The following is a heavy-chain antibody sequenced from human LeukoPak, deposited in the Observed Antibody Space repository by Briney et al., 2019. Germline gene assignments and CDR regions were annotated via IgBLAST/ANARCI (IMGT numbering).Heavy chain of an antibody. Sequence: GGSLRLSCAASGFTFTSYWMHWVRQAPGKGLVWVSRIYSDGSGTTYADSVKGRFTISRDNSKNTLYLQMNSLRAEDTAVYYCAKDPDKLRYFDWLTHFDYWGQGTLVTVSS. CDR3: AKDPDKLRYFDWLTHFDY. CDR2: IYSDGSGT. D-gene: IGHD3-9*01. J-gene: IGHJ4*02. V-gene: IGHV3-74*01. CDR1: GFTFTSYW.